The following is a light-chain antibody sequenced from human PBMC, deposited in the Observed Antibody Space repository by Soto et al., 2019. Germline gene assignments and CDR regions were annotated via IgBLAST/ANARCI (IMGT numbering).Light chain of an antibody. J-gene: IGLJ1*01. CDR1: SSDVGAYKY. CDR2: EVS. Sequence: QSVLTQPASVSGSPGQSITISCTGTSSDVGAYKYVSWYQQHPGKAPKLMIYEVSNRPSGVSNRFSGSKSGNTASLTISGLQAEDEADYYCSSYTSSSTQVFGTGTKLTVL. V-gene: IGLV2-14*01. CDR3: SSYTSSSTQV.